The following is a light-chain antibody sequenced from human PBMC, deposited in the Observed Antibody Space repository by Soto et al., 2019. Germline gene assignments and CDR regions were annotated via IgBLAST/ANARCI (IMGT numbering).Light chain of an antibody. CDR1: QSVSSSY. J-gene: IGKJ1*01. CDR2: GAS. V-gene: IGKV3-20*01. Sequence: EIVLTQSPGTLSSSPGERATLSCRSSQSVSSSYLAWYQQKPGQAPRLLIYGASSRATGIPDRFSGSGSGTDFTLTISRLEPEDFAVYYCQQYGGSPWTFGQGTKVDIK. CDR3: QQYGGSPWT.